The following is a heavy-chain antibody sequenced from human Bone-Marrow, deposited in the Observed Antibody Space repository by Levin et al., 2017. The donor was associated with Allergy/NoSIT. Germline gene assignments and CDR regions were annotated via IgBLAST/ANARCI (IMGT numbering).Heavy chain of an antibody. Sequence: GGSLRLSCAASGFTFDDYAMHWVRQAPGKGLEWVSGISWNSGSIGYADSVKGRFTISRDNAKNSLYLQMNSLRAEDTALYYCAKDNLPGGSGHFDYWGQGTLVTVSS. J-gene: IGHJ4*02. CDR1: GFTFDDYA. D-gene: IGHD3-16*01. CDR2: ISWNSGSI. CDR3: AKDNLPGGSGHFDY. V-gene: IGHV3-9*01.